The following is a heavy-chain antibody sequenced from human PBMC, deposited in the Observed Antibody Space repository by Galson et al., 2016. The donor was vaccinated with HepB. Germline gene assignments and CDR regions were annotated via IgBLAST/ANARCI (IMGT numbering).Heavy chain of an antibody. CDR2: IYSGGTT. V-gene: IGHV3-53*05. D-gene: IGHD4-11*01. CDR1: GFTVSSNY. CDR3: ARGVYGNYGWFDY. J-gene: IGHJ4*02. Sequence: SLRLSCAASGFTVSSNYMSWVRQAPGKGLEWVSVIYSGGTTYYADSVKGRFTISRDNSKNRLFLQMNTLRPEDTAVYYCARGVYGNYGWFDYWGQGTLVTVSS.